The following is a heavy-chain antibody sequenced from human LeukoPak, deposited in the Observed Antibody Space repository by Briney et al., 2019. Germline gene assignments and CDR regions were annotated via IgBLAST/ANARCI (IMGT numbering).Heavy chain of an antibody. CDR1: GFTFSSYA. D-gene: IGHD1-20*01. CDR3: AKDSERLACNWNWFDP. V-gene: IGHV3-23*01. Sequence: PGGSLRLSCAASGFTFSSYAMSWVRQAPGKGLEWVSVISGSGGSTYYADSVKGRFTISRDNSKNTLYLQMNSLRAEDTAVYYCAKDSERLACNWNWFDPWGQGTLVTVSS. J-gene: IGHJ5*02. CDR2: ISGSGGST.